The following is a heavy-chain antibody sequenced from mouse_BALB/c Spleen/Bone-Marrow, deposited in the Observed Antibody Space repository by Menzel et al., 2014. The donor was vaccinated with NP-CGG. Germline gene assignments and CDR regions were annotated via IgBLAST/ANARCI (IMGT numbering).Heavy chain of an antibody. V-gene: IGHV1-80*01. CDR1: GYAFSGYW. CDR3: ARGGISVDY. J-gene: IGHJ2*01. Sequence: VQLQQSGAELVRPGSSVKISCKASGYAFSGYWMNWVKQRPGQGLEWIGQIYPGDGNTDYIGKFKGKATLTADKSSSTAYMQLSSLTSEDSAVYFCARGGISVDYWGQGTTLTVSS. CDR2: IYPGDGNT.